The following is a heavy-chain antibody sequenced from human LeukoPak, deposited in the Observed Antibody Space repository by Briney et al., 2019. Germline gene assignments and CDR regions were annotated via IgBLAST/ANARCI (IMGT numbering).Heavy chain of an antibody. Sequence: GGSLRLSCAASGFTFSSYSMNWVRQAPGKGLEWVSSISSSSSYIYYADSVKGRFTISRGNAKNSLYLQMNSLRAEDTAVYYCAREEYSSGPGTSDYWGQGTLVTVSS. CDR1: GFTFSSYS. D-gene: IGHD6-19*01. J-gene: IGHJ4*02. V-gene: IGHV3-21*01. CDR2: ISSSSSYI. CDR3: AREEYSSGPGTSDY.